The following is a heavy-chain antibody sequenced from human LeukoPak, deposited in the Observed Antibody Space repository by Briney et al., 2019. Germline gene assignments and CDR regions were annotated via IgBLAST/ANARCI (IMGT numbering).Heavy chain of an antibody. J-gene: IGHJ4*02. CDR1: GFTFSTYW. V-gene: IGHV3-74*01. D-gene: IGHD6-19*01. Sequence: GGSLRLSCAASGFTFSTYWVHWVRQAPGQGLVWVSRIINDESSSIYADSVKGRFTISRDNAKNTLYLQMNSLRAEDTAVSYCARSGWPYYFDYWGQGTLVTVSS. CDR2: IINDESSS. CDR3: ARSGWPYYFDY.